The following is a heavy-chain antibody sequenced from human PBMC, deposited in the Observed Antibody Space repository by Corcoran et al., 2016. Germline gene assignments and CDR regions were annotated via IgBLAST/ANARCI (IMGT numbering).Heavy chain of an antibody. CDR1: GGSISSGGYY. D-gene: IGHD2-2*02. CDR3: ARDHRIGYCSSTSCYTRPGGYYYYGMDV. CDR2: IYYSGST. Sequence: QVQLQESGPGLVKPSQTLSLTCTVSGGSISSGGYYWSWIRQHPGKGLEWIGYIYYSGSTYYNPSLKSRVTISVDTSKNQFSLKLSSVTAADTAVYYCARDHRIGYCSSTSCYTRPGGYYYYGMDVWGQGTTVTVSS. J-gene: IGHJ6*02. V-gene: IGHV4-31*03.